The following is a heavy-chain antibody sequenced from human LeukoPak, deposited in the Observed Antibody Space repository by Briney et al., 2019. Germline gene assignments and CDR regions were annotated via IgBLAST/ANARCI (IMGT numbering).Heavy chain of an antibody. D-gene: IGHD2-2*02. CDR1: GFTFSSYS. CDR3: ARETIVVVPAAIGPSWFDP. CDR2: ISSSSSYI. J-gene: IGHJ5*02. Sequence: GGSLRLSCAASGFTFSSYSMNWVRQAPGKGLEWVSSISSSSSYIYYADSVKGRFTISRDNAKNSLYLQMNSLRAEDTAVHYCARETIVVVPAAIGPSWFDPWGQGTLVTVSS. V-gene: IGHV3-21*01.